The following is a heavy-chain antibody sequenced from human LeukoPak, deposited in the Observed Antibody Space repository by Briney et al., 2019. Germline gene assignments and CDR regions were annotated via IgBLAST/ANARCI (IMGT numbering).Heavy chain of an antibody. CDR1: GYSFTGYW. V-gene: IGHV5-51*01. CDR3: ARRDEDYYGSGSYYDY. D-gene: IGHD3-10*01. J-gene: IGHJ4*02. Sequence: GESLKISCKGSGYSFTGYWIGWVRQMPGKGLEWMGIIYPGDSDTRYSPSFQGQVTISADKSISTAYLQWSSLKASDTAMYYCARRDEDYYGSGSYYDYWGQGTLVTVSS. CDR2: IYPGDSDT.